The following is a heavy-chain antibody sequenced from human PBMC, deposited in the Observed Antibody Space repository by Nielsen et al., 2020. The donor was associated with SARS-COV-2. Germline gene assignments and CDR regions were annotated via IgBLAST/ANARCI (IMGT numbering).Heavy chain of an antibody. D-gene: IGHD3-10*01. CDR2: ISESGGAT. V-gene: IGHV3-23*01. J-gene: IGHJ4*02. CDR1: GFSFSNYV. CDR3: AKHEGED. Sequence: GGSLRLSCVASGFSFSNYVMNWVRQAPGKGLEWVSAISESGGATYYTDSVKGRFTISSDNSRNTLYLEMNSLRADDTAVYYCAKHEGEDWGQGTLVTVSS.